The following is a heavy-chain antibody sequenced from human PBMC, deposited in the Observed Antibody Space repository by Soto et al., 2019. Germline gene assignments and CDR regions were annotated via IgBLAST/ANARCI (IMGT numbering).Heavy chain of an antibody. CDR2: IRSKANSYAT. J-gene: IGHJ6*02. Sequence: EVQLVESGGGLVQPGGSLKLSCAASGFTFSGSAMHWVRQASGKGLEWVGRIRSKANSYATAYAASVKGRFTISRDDSKNTAYLQMNSLKTEDTAVYYCTRHGYYDSSCYYYYYYGMDVWGQGTTVTVSS. V-gene: IGHV3-73*02. CDR3: TRHGYYDSSCYYYYYYGMDV. CDR1: GFTFSGSA. D-gene: IGHD3-22*01.